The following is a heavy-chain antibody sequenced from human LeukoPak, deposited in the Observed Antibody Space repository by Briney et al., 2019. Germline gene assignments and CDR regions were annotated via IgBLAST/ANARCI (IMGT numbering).Heavy chain of an antibody. Sequence: SQTLSLTCTVSGGSISSGDYYWSWIRQPPGKGLEWIGYIYYSGSTYYNPSLKSRVTISVDTSKNQFSLKLSSVTAADTAVYCCARAFVVGATGFDYWGQGTLVTVSS. D-gene: IGHD1-26*01. CDR2: IYYSGST. CDR1: GGSISSGDYY. J-gene: IGHJ4*02. CDR3: ARAFVVGATGFDY. V-gene: IGHV4-30-4*01.